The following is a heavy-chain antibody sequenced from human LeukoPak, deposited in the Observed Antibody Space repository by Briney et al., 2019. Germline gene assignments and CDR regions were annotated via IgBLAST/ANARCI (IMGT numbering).Heavy chain of an antibody. Sequence: GGSLRLSCAASGFTFSSYAMHWVRQAPGKGLEWVAVISYDGSNKYYADSVKGRFTISRDNSKNTLYLQMNSLRAEDTAVYYCAKDLRQWLDRPTFDYWGQGTLVTVSS. CDR2: ISYDGSNK. D-gene: IGHD6-19*01. V-gene: IGHV3-30-3*01. CDR1: GFTFSSYA. CDR3: AKDLRQWLDRPTFDY. J-gene: IGHJ4*02.